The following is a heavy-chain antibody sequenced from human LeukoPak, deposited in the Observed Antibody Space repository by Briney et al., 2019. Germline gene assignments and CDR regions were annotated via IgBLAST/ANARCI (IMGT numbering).Heavy chain of an antibody. Sequence: GGSLRLSCAASGFTFSSYAMHWVRQAPGKGLEWVAVISYDGSNKYYADSVKGRFTISRDNSKNTLYLQMNSLRAEDTAVYYCARALRDSSGWYVTFDYWGQGTLVTVSS. J-gene: IGHJ4*02. V-gene: IGHV3-30*04. CDR3: ARALRDSSGWYVTFDY. CDR1: GFTFSSYA. CDR2: ISYDGSNK. D-gene: IGHD6-19*01.